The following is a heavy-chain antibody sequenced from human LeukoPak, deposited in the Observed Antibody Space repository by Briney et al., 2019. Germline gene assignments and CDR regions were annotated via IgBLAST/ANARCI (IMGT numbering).Heavy chain of an antibody. D-gene: IGHD3-10*01. CDR2: ITARGTTT. J-gene: IGHJ4*02. CDR1: GFTFSKYA. CDR3: AKYISDSGAYYAFYY. V-gene: IGHV3-23*01. Sequence: GGSLRLSCAASGFTFSKYAMTWVRQAPGEGLEWVSAITARGTTTYYADSVKGRFTISRDDSKNTLSLQMDSLSAEDTAVYYCAKYISDSGAYYAFYYWGQGNLVTVSS.